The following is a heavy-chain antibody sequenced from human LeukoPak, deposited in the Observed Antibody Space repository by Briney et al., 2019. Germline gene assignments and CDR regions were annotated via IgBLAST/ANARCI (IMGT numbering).Heavy chain of an antibody. CDR2: TYYRSKWNN. D-gene: IGHD5/OR15-5a*01. V-gene: IGHV6-1*01. CDR3: AREHVSEFDY. CDR1: GDSVSSNSVA. Sequence: SQTLSLTCAISGDSVSSNSVAWNWIRQSPSRGLEWLGRTYYRSKWNNDYALSVKSRITIYPDTSKNQFSLQLNSVTPEDTAVYYCAREHVSEFDYWGQGTLVTVSS. J-gene: IGHJ4*02.